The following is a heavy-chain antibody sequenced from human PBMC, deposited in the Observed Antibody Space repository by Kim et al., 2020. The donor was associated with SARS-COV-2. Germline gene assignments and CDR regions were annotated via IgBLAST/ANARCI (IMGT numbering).Heavy chain of an antibody. CDR3: ARDWPHLQHFELFHP. CDR2: SSTHAAET. V-gene: IGHV1-18*01. Sequence: ASVKVSCKASGYTFTNYGISWVRQAPGQGLEWMGWSSTHAAETNYAQKVQGRVTMTTDTSTNTAYMEVTRLRSDDTAVYYCARDWPHLQHFELFHPWGQG. CDR1: GYTFTNYG. J-gene: IGHJ5*02. D-gene: IGHD3-9*01.